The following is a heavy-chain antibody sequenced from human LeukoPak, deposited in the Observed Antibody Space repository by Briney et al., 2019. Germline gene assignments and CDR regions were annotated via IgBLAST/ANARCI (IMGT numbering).Heavy chain of an antibody. CDR3: ARDLTHRRNYDNSGYQIVPAF. CDR2: INPNSGGI. V-gene: IGHV1-2*02. CDR1: GYTFTNYY. D-gene: IGHD3-22*01. Sequence: ASVKVSCKASGYTFTNYYIHWVRQAPGQGLEWMGWINPNSGGINYALKFQGRVTMTSDTSISTAYMELSRLKSDDTAVYYCARDLTHRRNYDNSGYQIVPAFWGQGTLVTVSS. J-gene: IGHJ4*02.